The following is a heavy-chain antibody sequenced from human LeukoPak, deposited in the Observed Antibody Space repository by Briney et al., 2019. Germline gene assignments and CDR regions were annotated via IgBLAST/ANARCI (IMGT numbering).Heavy chain of an antibody. J-gene: IGHJ4*02. Sequence: GASVKVSCKASGYTFTSQGISWVRQAPGQGLEWMGWINPYNGNTNYAQKLQGRVTLTTDTSTSTAYMDLRSLRSDDTAVYYCARGGGVLMGGLLDYWGQGTLVTVSS. CDR1: GYTFTSQG. CDR2: INPYNGNT. V-gene: IGHV1-18*01. D-gene: IGHD3-10*01. CDR3: ARGGGVLMGGLLDY.